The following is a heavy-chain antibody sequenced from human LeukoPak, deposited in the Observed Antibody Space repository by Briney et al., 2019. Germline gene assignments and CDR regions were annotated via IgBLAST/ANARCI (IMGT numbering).Heavy chain of an antibody. Sequence: SETLSLTCAVYGGSFSGYYWSWIRQPPGKGLEWIGEINHSGSTNYNPSLKSRVTISVDTSKNQFSLKLSSVTAADAAVYYCARSYYYASSGYFDYWGQGTLVTVSS. V-gene: IGHV4-34*01. CDR2: INHSGST. CDR1: GGSFSGYY. D-gene: IGHD3-22*01. J-gene: IGHJ4*02. CDR3: ARSYYYASSGYFDY.